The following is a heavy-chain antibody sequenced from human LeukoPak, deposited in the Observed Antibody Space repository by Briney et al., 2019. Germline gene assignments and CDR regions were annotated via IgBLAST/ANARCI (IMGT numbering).Heavy chain of an antibody. CDR2: IYHDGST. CDR1: GYSISSDYH. D-gene: IGHD6-19*01. CDR3: ARTTLNSSGWPRIDY. Sequence: SETLSLTCNVFGYSISSDYHWGWIRQPPGKGLEWTATIYHDGSTYYNPSLKGRVIISLDTSKNQFSLKLTYVTAADTAVYYCARTTLNSSGWPRIDYWGQGTLVTVSS. V-gene: IGHV4-38-2*02. J-gene: IGHJ4*02.